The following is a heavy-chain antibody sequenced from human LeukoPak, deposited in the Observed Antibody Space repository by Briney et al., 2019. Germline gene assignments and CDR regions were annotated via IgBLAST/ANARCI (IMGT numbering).Heavy chain of an antibody. CDR3: AGGVPASN. CDR1: GGSISSYY. J-gene: IGHJ4*02. V-gene: IGHV4-59*12. D-gene: IGHD2-2*01. Sequence: SETLSLTCTVSGGSISSYYWSWIRQPPGKGLEWIGYIYYSGSTNYNPSLKSRVTISVDTSKNQFSLKLSSVTAAGTAVYYCAGGVPASNWGQGTLVTVSS. CDR2: IYYSGST.